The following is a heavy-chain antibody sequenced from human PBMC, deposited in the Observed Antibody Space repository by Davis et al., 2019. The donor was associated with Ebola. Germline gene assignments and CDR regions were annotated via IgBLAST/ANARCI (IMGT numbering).Heavy chain of an antibody. CDR2: IRYDGSNK. CDR3: AKDIGEKRIFGVVMYIDY. Sequence: PGGSLRLSCAASGFTFSSYGMHWVRQAPGKGLEWVAFIRYDGSNKYYADSVKGRFTISRDNSKNTLYLQMNSLRAEDTAVYYCAKDIGEKRIFGVVMYIDYWGQGTLVTVSS. V-gene: IGHV3-30*02. CDR1: GFTFSSYG. D-gene: IGHD3-3*01. J-gene: IGHJ4*02.